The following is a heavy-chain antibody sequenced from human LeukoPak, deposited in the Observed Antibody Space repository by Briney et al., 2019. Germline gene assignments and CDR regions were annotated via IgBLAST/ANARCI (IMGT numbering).Heavy chain of an antibody. CDR1: GFTFSSYA. V-gene: IGHV3-30*04. D-gene: IGHD1-26*01. CDR3: ARGPYSGSYPVDY. CDR2: ISYDGSNK. Sequence: PGGSLRLSCAASGFTFSSYAMHWVRQAPGKGLEWVAVISYDGSNKYYADSVKGRFTIPRDDSKNTLYLQMNSLRAEDTAVYYCARGPYSGSYPVDYWGQGTLVTVSS. J-gene: IGHJ4*02.